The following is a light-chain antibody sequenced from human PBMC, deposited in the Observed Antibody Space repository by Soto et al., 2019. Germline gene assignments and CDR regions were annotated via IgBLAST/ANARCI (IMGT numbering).Light chain of an antibody. V-gene: IGKV3-15*01. Sequence: EIVMTQSPATLSVSPGERATLSCRASQSVSSSLAWYQQIPGQAPRLLIYGASTRATGIPARFSGSGSGTEFTLTISSLQSEDFAVYYCQQYNNWPQTFGQGTKVEIK. CDR2: GAS. J-gene: IGKJ1*01. CDR3: QQYNNWPQT. CDR1: QSVSSS.